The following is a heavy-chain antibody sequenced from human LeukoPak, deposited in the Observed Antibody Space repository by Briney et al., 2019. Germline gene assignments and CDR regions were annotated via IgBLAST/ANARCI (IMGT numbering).Heavy chain of an antibody. CDR2: IYYSGGT. CDR3: AGHYYYSMDV. J-gene: IGHJ6*02. CDR1: GGSIRSGGYY. Sequence: PSETLSLTCTVSGGSIRSGGYYWSWIRQHPGKGLEWIGYIYYSGGTYYNPSLKSRVSMSVDKSKNQFSLKVSSVTAADTAVYYCAGHYYYSMDVWGQGTTVTVSS. V-gene: IGHV4-31*09.